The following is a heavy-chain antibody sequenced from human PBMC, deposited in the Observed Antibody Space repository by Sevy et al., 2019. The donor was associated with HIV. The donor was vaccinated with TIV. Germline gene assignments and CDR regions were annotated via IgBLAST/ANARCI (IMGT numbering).Heavy chain of an antibody. J-gene: IGHJ4*02. D-gene: IGHD4-17*01. CDR2: ISYDGSNK. CDR3: AKELRTPYYFDY. Sequence: GGSLRLSCAASGFTFSSYGMHWVRQAPGKGLEWVAVISYDGSNKYYADSVKGRFTISRATSKNTLYRQMNSLRAEDTAVYYCAKELRTPYYFDYWGQGTLVTVSS. CDR1: GFTFSSYG. V-gene: IGHV3-30*18.